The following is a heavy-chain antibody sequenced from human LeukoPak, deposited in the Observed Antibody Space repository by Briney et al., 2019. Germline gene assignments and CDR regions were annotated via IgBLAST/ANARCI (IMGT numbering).Heavy chain of an antibody. D-gene: IGHD2-2*02. V-gene: IGHV1-18*01. CDR2: ISAYNGNT. CDR3: ATKGDGSSTSCYRESNDYMDV. Sequence: ASVKVSCKASGYTFTSYGISWVRQAPGQGLEWMGWISAYNGNTNYAQNLQGRVTMTTDTSTSTAYMELRSLRTDDTAVYYWATKGDGSSTSCYRESNDYMDVWGKGTTVTVSS. J-gene: IGHJ6*03. CDR1: GYTFTSYG.